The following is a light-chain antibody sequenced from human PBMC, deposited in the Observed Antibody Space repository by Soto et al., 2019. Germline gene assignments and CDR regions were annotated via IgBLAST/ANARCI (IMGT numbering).Light chain of an antibody. V-gene: IGKV3-20*01. J-gene: IGKJ1*01. Sequence: LVLPQSPGTLSLSPGERATLSCRASQSVSSSYLAWYQQKPGQAPRLLIYGASSRATGIPDRFSGSGSGTDFTLTISRLEPEDFAVYDCQQYGSPVAFGQGTKVDIK. CDR3: QQYGSPVA. CDR1: QSVSSSY. CDR2: GAS.